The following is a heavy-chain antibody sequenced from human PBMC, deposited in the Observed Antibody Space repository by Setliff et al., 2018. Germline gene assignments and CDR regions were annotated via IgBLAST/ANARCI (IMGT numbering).Heavy chain of an antibody. J-gene: IGHJ6*02. V-gene: IGHV3-23*01. Sequence: GGSLRLSCAASGFSFSRSWMTWVRQAPGKGLEWLSAISGSGDSTFYADSVKGRFTISRDNSKNTLYLQMNSLTAEDTAVYYCANGMFYDFWSNYPYYFGMDVWGQGTTVTVSS. CDR1: GFSFSRSW. CDR2: ISGSGDST. D-gene: IGHD3-3*01. CDR3: ANGMFYDFWSNYPYYFGMDV.